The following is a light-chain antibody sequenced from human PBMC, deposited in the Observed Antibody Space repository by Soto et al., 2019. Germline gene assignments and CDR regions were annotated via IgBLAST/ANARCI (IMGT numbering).Light chain of an antibody. Sequence: DIQMIQSPSSLSASVGDRVTISCRASQDINNYLNWYQQKPGKAPMLLIYAASNLRRGVPTRLTGSGSGSAFSLTINSLQPEDFAMYYCQESYTSPLITFGPGTKVDVK. J-gene: IGKJ3*01. CDR2: AAS. V-gene: IGKV1-39*01. CDR1: QDINNY. CDR3: QESYTSPLIT.